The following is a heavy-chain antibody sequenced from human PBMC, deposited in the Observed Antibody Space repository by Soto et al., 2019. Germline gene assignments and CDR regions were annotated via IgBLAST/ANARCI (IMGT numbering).Heavy chain of an antibody. Sequence: EAQLVESGGGLVQPGGSLRLSCEASGFTFDDHAMHWVRQAPGKGLEWVSGITWNRDRLTYADSVKGRFTISRDTSKNVLYLQMNSLRTEDTALYYGANEILRQYYGLDGWGQGTTVT. J-gene: IGHJ6*02. V-gene: IGHV3-9*01. CDR2: ITWNRDRL. CDR1: GFTFDDHA. CDR3: ANEILRQYYGLDG.